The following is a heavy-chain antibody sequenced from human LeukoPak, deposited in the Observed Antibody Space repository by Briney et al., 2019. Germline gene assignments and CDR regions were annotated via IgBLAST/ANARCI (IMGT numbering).Heavy chain of an antibody. CDR2: IIPIFGTA. V-gene: IGHV1-69*13. CDR1: GGTFSSYA. CDR3: ASELRTVGYYYMDV. D-gene: IGHD5-12*01. J-gene: IGHJ6*03. Sequence: SVKVSCKASGGTFSSYAISWVRQAPGQGLEWMGGIIPIFGTANYAQKLQGKVTITADEATSTAYMELSSRRSEDTAVYYCASELRTVGYYYMDVWGKGTTVTVSS.